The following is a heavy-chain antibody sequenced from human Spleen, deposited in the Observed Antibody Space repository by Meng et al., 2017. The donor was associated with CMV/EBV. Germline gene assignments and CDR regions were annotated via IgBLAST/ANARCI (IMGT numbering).Heavy chain of an antibody. V-gene: IGHV4-4*02. CDR1: RTL. J-gene: IGHJ4*02. CDR2: IYQRGIT. CDR3: ARIERRRILKYCGSDCSTTDY. D-gene: IGHD2-21*02. Sequence: RTLWTLVRHVPGKGLESIGPIYQRGITNYNPSLKSRVTISVDKFKNQFSLKLGSVTAADTAVYYCARIERRRILKYCGSDCSTTDYWGQGTLVTVSS.